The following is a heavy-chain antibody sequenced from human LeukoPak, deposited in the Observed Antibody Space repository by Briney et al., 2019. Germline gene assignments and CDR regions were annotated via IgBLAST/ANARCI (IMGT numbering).Heavy chain of an antibody. V-gene: IGHV3-23*01. CDR1: GLSFSTYA. J-gene: IGHJ4*02. CDR3: ASGTYRLGDY. CDR2: ISGSGVDT. Sequence: GGSLRLSCAASGLSFSTYAMSWVRQAPGKGLEWVAGISGSGVDTHYAGSVNGRFRISRDNSANTLYLQMDSLREEDTALYYCASGTYRLGDYWGQGTQVAVSP. D-gene: IGHD3-10*01.